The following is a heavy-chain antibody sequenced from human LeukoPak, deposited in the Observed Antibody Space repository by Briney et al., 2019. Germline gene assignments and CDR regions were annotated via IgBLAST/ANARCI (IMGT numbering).Heavy chain of an antibody. CDR2: FDPEDGET. D-gene: IGHD2-2*01. Sequence: GASVKVSCKVSGYTLTELSMHWVRQAPGKGLEWMGGFDPEDGETIYAQKFQGRVTMTEDTSTDTAYMELSSLRSKDTAVYYCATALVVPAARVNFDYWGQGTLVTVSS. CDR3: ATALVVPAARVNFDY. CDR1: GYTLTELS. J-gene: IGHJ4*02. V-gene: IGHV1-24*01.